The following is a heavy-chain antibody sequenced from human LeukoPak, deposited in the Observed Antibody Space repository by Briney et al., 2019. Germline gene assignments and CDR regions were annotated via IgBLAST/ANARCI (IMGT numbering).Heavy chain of an antibody. V-gene: IGHV3-33*06. Sequence: GGSLRLSCAASGFTFSSYGMHWVRQAPGKGLEWVAVVWYDGSNKYYVDSVKGRFTISRDNSKNTLYLQMNSLRVEDTAVYYCAKDTGYYYYYMDVWGKGTTVTVSS. CDR2: VWYDGSNK. CDR1: GFTFSSYG. CDR3: AKDTGYYYYYMDV. J-gene: IGHJ6*03. D-gene: IGHD1-14*01.